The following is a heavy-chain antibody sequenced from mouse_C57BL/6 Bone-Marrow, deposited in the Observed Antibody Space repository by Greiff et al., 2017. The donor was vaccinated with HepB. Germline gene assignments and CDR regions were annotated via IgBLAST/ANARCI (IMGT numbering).Heavy chain of an antibody. CDR3: ARCGLGWFAY. D-gene: IGHD2-13*01. CDR1: GYTFTSYT. V-gene: IGHV1-4*01. Sequence: VKLMESGAELARPGASVKMSCKASGYTFTSYTMHWVKQRPGQGLEWIGYINPSSGYTKYNQKFKDKATLTADKSSSTAYMQLSSLTSEDSAVYYCARCGLGWFAYWGQGTLVTVSA. J-gene: IGHJ3*01. CDR2: INPSSGYT.